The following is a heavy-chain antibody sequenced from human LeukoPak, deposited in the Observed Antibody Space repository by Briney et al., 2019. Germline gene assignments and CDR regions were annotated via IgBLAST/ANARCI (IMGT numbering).Heavy chain of an antibody. Sequence: GGSLRLSRAASGFTFSSYAMSWVRQAPGKGLEWVSAISGSGGSTYYADSVKGRFTISRDNSKNTLYLQMNSLRAEDTAVYYCATTFRGIYYYDSSGYLGRDFDYWGQGTLVTVSS. CDR3: ATTFRGIYYYDSSGYLGRDFDY. D-gene: IGHD3-22*01. CDR1: GFTFSSYA. CDR2: ISGSGGST. V-gene: IGHV3-23*01. J-gene: IGHJ4*02.